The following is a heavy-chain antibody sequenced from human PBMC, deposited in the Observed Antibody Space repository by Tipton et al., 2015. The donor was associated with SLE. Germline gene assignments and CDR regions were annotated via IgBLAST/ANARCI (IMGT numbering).Heavy chain of an antibody. V-gene: IGHV4-31*03. D-gene: IGHD3-22*01. J-gene: IGHJ4*02. Sequence: TLSLTCTVSGDSINSGGYYWSWIRQYPGQGLEWIGYINNRGYTYYKPSLKSRAIISVDTSKNQFSLKLSSVTVADTAVYYCARGRRYYYDSSGYSGRFDCWGQGTLVPVFS. CDR2: INNRGYT. CDR3: ARGRRYYYDSSGYSGRFDC. CDR1: GDSINSGGYY.